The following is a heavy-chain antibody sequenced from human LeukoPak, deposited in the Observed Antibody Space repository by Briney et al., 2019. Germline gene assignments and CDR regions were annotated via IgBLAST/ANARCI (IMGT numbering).Heavy chain of an antibody. CDR3: ARDFRAMVRGILY. Sequence: PGGSLRLSCAASGFTFSSNSMTWVRQTPGKGLEWVSGISGSGDSTFYADSVKGRFTISRDNSRNTLYLQMSSLRPEDTAVYYCARDFRAMVRGILYWGQGTLVTVFS. V-gene: IGHV3-23*01. D-gene: IGHD3-10*01. CDR1: GFTFSSNS. J-gene: IGHJ4*02. CDR2: ISGSGDST.